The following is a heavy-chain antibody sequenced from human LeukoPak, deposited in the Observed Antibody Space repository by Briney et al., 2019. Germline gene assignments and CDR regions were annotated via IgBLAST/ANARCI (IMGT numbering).Heavy chain of an antibody. CDR2: IYYSGST. V-gene: IGHV4-59*08. D-gene: IGHD1-20*01. Sequence: PSETLSITCTVSGGSISSYYWSWIRQPPGKGLEWIGYIYYSGSTNYNPSLKSRVTISVDTSKNQFSLKLSSVTAADTAVYYCARTMYNWNQDDAFDIWGQGTMITVSS. J-gene: IGHJ3*02. CDR3: ARTMYNWNQDDAFDI. CDR1: GGSISSYY.